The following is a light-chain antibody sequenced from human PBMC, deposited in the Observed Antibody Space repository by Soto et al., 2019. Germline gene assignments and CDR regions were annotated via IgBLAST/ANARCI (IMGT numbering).Light chain of an antibody. CDR1: SRDVGGYNF. CDR2: DVS. CDR3: ATWDDSLNGFYV. V-gene: IGLV2-11*01. J-gene: IGLJ1*01. Sequence: QSVLTQPASVSGSPGQSITISCTGISRDVGGYNFVSWYQQHPGKAPKLMIYDVSERPSGVPDRFSGSRSGSTASLAISGLRSDDEADYFCATWDDSLNGFYVFGTGTKVTVL.